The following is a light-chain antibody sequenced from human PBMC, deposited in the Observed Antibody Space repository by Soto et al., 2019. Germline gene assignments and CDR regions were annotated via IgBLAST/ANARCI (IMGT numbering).Light chain of an antibody. Sequence: EIVLTQSPGTLSLSPGERATLSCRASQSVSSSYLARYQQKPGQAPRLRIYGAPSKATGIPDRFSGSGSGTDFTLTISRLEPEYFAVYYCQLHGTFGQGTKVEIK. CDR3: QLHGT. CDR1: QSVSSSY. CDR2: GAP. V-gene: IGKV3-20*01. J-gene: IGKJ1*01.